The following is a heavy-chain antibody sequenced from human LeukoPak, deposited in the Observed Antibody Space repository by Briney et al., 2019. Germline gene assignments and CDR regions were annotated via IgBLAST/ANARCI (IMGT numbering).Heavy chain of an antibody. CDR1: GGSVSSGSYY. V-gene: IGHV4-61*01. D-gene: IGHD1-26*01. Sequence: SETLSLTCTVSGGSVSSGSYYWSWIRQPPGKGLEWIVYIYYSGSTNYNPSLKSRVTISVDTSKNQFSLKLSSVTAADTAVYYCARMSYLVGATIFYFDYWGQGTLVTVSS. CDR3: ARMSYLVGATIFYFDY. J-gene: IGHJ4*02. CDR2: IYYSGST.